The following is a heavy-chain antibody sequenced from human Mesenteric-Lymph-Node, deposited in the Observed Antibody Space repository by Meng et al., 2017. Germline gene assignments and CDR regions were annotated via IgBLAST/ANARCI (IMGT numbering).Heavy chain of an antibody. J-gene: IGHJ4*02. V-gene: IGHV3-21*01. CDR2: ITSSGSYI. CDR3: ARVSGYSYGLDY. D-gene: IGHD5-18*01. Sequence: GESLKISCAASGFTFSSYSMNWVRQAPGKGLEWVSSITSSGSYIYYADSVKGRFTISRDNAKNSLYLQMNSLRAEDTAVYYCARVSGYSYGLDYWGQGTLVTVSS. CDR1: GFTFSSYS.